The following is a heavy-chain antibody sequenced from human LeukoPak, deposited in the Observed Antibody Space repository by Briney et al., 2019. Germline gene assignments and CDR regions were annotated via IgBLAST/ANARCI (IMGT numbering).Heavy chain of an antibody. D-gene: IGHD3-22*01. CDR3: AKDKRAGYYYDSSGYYLGAFDI. V-gene: IGHV3-23*01. J-gene: IGHJ3*02. CDR2: ISGSGGST. CDR1: GFTFSSYA. Sequence: GGSLRLSCAASGFTFSSYAMSWVRQAPGKGLEWVSAISGSGGSTYYADSVKGRFTISRDNSKNTLYLQMNSLRAEDTAVYYCAKDKRAGYYYDSSGYYLGAFDIWGQGTMVTVSS.